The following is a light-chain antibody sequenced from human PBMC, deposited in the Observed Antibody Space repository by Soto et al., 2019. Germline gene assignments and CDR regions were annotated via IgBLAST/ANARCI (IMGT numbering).Light chain of an antibody. J-gene: IGKJ1*01. Sequence: DVVMTQSPLSLPVTLGQPASISCRSSQSPLYSDGNTYLSWFQQRPGQSPRRLIYKVSNRDSGVPDRCSGSGSGTDFTLKISRVEAEDVGVYYCMQGTHWPWTFGQGTKVEIK. V-gene: IGKV2-30*01. CDR1: QSPLYSDGNTY. CDR3: MQGTHWPWT. CDR2: KVS.